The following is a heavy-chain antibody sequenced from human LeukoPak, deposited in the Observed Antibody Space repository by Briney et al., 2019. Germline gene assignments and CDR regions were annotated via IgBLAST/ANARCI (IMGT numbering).Heavy chain of an antibody. V-gene: IGHV3-73*01. CDR2: IRSKANSYAT. CDR1: GFTFSGSA. Sequence: GGSLRLSCAASGFTFSGSAMHWVRQASGKGLEWVGRIRSKANSYATAYAASVKGRFTISRDDSKNTASLQMNSLKTEDTAVYYCTGHEGSGSYYSDYWGQGTLVTVSS. J-gene: IGHJ4*02. CDR3: TGHEGSGSYYSDY. D-gene: IGHD3-10*01.